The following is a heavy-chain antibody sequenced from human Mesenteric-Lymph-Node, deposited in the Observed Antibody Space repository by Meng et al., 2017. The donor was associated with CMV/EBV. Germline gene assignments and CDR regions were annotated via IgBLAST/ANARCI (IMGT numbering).Heavy chain of an antibody. D-gene: IGHD6-13*01. V-gene: IGHV3-66*02. CDR3: ARAWGGYSSSWYDL. J-gene: IGHJ5*02. CDR1: GFTVSSNY. Sequence: GESLKISCAASGFTVSSNYMSWVRQAPGKGLEWVSVIYSGGSTYYADSVKGRFTISRDNSKNTLYLQMNSLRAEDTAVYYCARAWGGYSSSWYDLWSQGTLVTVSS. CDR2: IYSGGST.